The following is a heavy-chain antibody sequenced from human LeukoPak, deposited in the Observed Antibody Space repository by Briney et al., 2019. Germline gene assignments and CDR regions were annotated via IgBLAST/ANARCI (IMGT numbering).Heavy chain of an antibody. J-gene: IGHJ3*02. V-gene: IGHV1-18*01. D-gene: IGHD3-22*01. CDR2: ISAYNGNT. Sequence: ASVKVSCKASGYTFTSYGISWVRQAPGQGLEWMGWISAYNGNTNYAQKLQGRVTMTTGTSTSTAYMELRSLRSDDTAVYYCARDGPMIGVLNDAFDIWGQGTMVTVSS. CDR1: GYTFTSYG. CDR3: ARDGPMIGVLNDAFDI.